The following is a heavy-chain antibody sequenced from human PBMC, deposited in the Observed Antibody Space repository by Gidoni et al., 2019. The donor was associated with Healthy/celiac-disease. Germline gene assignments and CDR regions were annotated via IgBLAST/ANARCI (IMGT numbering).Heavy chain of an antibody. CDR2: IWYDGSNK. CDR1: GFTFSSYG. CDR3: AREHTIFGVVKGMDV. V-gene: IGHV3-33*01. J-gene: IGHJ6*02. D-gene: IGHD3-3*01. Sequence: QVQLVESGGGVVQPGRSLRLSCAASGFTFSSYGMHWVRQAPGKGLEWVAVIWYDGSNKYYADSVKGRFTISRDNSKNTLYLQMNSLRAEDTAVYYCAREHTIFGVVKGMDVWGQGTTVTVSS.